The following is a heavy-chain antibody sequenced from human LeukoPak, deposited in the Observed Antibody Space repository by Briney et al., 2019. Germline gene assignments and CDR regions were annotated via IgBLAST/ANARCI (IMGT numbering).Heavy chain of an antibody. Sequence: PGGSLRLSCAASGFTFDDYAMHWVRQAPGKGLEWVSGISWNSGSIAYADSVKGRFTISRDNAKNSLYLQMNSLRTEDTALYYCAKGTGYSSSWYFDYWGQGALVTVSS. CDR3: AKGTGYSSSWYFDY. V-gene: IGHV3-9*01. CDR1: GFTFDDYA. CDR2: ISWNSGSI. D-gene: IGHD6-13*01. J-gene: IGHJ4*02.